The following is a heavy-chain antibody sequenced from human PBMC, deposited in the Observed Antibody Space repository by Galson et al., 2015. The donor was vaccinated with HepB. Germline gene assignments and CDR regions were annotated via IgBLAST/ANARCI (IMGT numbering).Heavy chain of an antibody. V-gene: IGHV3-53*01. CDR3: ARDRVEWGDAFDI. J-gene: IGHJ3*02. Sequence: SLRLSCAASGFTVSSNYMSWVRQAPGKGLEWVSVIYSGGSTYYADSVKGRFTISRDNSKNTLYLQMNSLRAEDTAVYYCARDRVEWGDAFDIWGQGTMVTVSS. D-gene: IGHD3-3*01. CDR2: IYSGGST. CDR1: GFTVSSNY.